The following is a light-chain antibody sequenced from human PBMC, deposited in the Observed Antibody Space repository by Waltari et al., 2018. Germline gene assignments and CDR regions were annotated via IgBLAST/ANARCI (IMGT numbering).Light chain of an antibody. V-gene: IGLV4-69*01. J-gene: IGLJ2*01. CDR3: QTWDTDIHVV. CDR2: LNSDGSH. CDR1: RGHSNYA. Sequence: QLVLTQSPSASVSLRASVKLTCTLSRGHSNYAIPWHHQQPKKGPRSLMKLNSDGSHTKGDGIPDRFSGSSSGAERILTISSLQSEDEGDYYCQTWDTDIHVVFGGGTSLTVL.